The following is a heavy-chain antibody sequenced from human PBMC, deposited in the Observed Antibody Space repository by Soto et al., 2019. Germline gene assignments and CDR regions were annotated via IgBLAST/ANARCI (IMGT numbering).Heavy chain of an antibody. V-gene: IGHV6-1*01. CDR1: GDSVSSNSAA. J-gene: IGHJ6*02. D-gene: IGHD2-2*01. Sequence: QTLSLTCAISGDSVSSNSAAWNWIRQSPSRGLEWLGRTYYRSKWYNDYAVSVKSRITINPDTSKNQFSLQLSSVTPEDTAVYYCARVNCSSTSCYDFYYYGMDVWGQGTTVTVSS. CDR2: TYYRSKWYN. CDR3: ARVNCSSTSCYDFYYYGMDV.